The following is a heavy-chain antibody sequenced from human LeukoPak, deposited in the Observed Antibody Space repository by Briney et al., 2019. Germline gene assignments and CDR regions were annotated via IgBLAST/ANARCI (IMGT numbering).Heavy chain of an antibody. CDR1: GFTFSSYW. V-gene: IGHV3-7*01. J-gene: IGHJ6*03. CDR3: ARDGDCSSTSCYNYYYYMDV. D-gene: IGHD2-2*02. Sequence: TGGSLRLSCVTPGFTFSSYWMSWVRQAPGKGLEWVANIKQDGSEKYYVDSVKGRFTISRDNAKNSLYLQMNSLRAEDTAVYYCARDGDCSSTSCYNYYYYMDVWGKGTTVTVSS. CDR2: IKQDGSEK.